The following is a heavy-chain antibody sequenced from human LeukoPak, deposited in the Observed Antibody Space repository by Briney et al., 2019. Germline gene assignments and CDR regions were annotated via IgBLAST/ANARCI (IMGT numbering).Heavy chain of an antibody. J-gene: IGHJ5*02. CDR3: ARHRCSGGSCYSFEYNWFDP. CDR1: GGSISDYY. V-gene: IGHV4-59*08. CDR2: IYHSGST. Sequence: SETLSLTCIVSGGSISDYYWSWIRQPPGKGLEWIGYIYHSGSTNYNPSLKSRVTISVDTSKNQFSLSLSSVTAADTAVYHCARHRCSGGSCYSFEYNWFDPWGQGTLVTVSS. D-gene: IGHD2-15*01.